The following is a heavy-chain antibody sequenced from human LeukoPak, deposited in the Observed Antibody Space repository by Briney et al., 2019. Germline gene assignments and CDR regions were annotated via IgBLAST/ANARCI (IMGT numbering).Heavy chain of an antibody. D-gene: IGHD1-1*01. CDR3: ASQLVKNYYFHY. V-gene: IGHV1-69*05. Sequence: SVKVSCKASGGTFSSYAISWVRQAPGQGLEWMGGIIPIFGTANYAQKFQGRVTITTDESTSTAYMELSSLRSEDTAVYYCASQLVKNYYFHYWGQGTLVTVSS. CDR2: IIPIFGTA. CDR1: GGTFSSYA. J-gene: IGHJ4*02.